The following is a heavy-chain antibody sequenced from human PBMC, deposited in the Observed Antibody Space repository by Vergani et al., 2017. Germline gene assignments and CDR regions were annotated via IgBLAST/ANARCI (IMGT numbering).Heavy chain of an antibody. CDR3: ARATVVIDAFDI. J-gene: IGHJ3*02. CDR1: GGSFSGYY. CDR2: INHSGST. V-gene: IGHV4-34*01. Sequence: QVQLQQWGAGLLKPSETLSLTCAVYGGSFSGYYWSWIRQPPGKGLEWIGEINHSGSTNYNPSLKSRVTISVDTSKNQFSLKLSSVTAADTAVYYCARATVVIDAFDIWGQGTMVTVSS. D-gene: IGHD4-23*01.